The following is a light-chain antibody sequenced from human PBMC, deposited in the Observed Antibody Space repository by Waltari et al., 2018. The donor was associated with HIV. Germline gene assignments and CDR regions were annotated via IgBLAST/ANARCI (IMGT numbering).Light chain of an antibody. CDR2: KDS. Sequence: SYKLTQTPSVSVSPGQTARINCSRGSLPKQYSSWYRQKPGQAPLLLTYKDSERPSGITELIAGYRSGTGVTLTISGVQAEDEGDYYCQSTDHDGTWVFGGGTKLTVL. CDR1: SLPKQY. J-gene: IGLJ3*02. V-gene: IGLV3-25*03. CDR3: QSTDHDGTWV.